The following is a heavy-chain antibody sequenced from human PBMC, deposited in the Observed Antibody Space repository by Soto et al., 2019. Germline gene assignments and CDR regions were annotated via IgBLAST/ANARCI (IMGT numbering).Heavy chain of an antibody. Sequence: QVQLVESGGGVVQPGRSLRLSCAASGFTFSSYGMHWVRQAPGKGLEWVAVIWYDGSNKYYADSVKGRFTISRDNSKNTLYLQMNSLRAEDTAVYYCARKVIGSGYDPSSYDAFDIWGQGTMVTVSS. J-gene: IGHJ3*02. CDR1: GFTFSSYG. CDR3: ARKVIGSGYDPSSYDAFDI. V-gene: IGHV3-33*01. CDR2: IWYDGSNK. D-gene: IGHD5-12*01.